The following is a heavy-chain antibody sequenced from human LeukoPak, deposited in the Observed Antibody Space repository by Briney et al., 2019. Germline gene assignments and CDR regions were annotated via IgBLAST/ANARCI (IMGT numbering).Heavy chain of an antibody. CDR3: ARDKLWFGYLSYYYYYYGMDV. V-gene: IGHV4-34*01. D-gene: IGHD3-10*01. Sequence: SETLSLTCAVYGGSFSGYYWSWIRQPPGKGLEWIGEINHSGSTNYNPSLKGRVTISVDTSKNQFSLKLSSVTAADTAVYYCARDKLWFGYLSYYYYYYGMDVWGQGTTVTVSS. CDR2: INHSGST. J-gene: IGHJ6*02. CDR1: GGSFSGYY.